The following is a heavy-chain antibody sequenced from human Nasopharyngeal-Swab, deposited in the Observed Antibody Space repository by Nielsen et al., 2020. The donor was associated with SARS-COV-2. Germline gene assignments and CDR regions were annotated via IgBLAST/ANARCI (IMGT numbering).Heavy chain of an antibody. CDR3: ARVGPSGYYYGMDV. Sequence: WVRQAPGQGLEWMGRINPNSGGTNYAQKFQGRVTMTRDTSTSTAYMELSRLRSDDTAVYYCARVGPSGYYYGMDVWGQGTTVTVSS. D-gene: IGHD6-25*01. J-gene: IGHJ6*02. V-gene: IGHV1-2*06. CDR2: INPNSGGT.